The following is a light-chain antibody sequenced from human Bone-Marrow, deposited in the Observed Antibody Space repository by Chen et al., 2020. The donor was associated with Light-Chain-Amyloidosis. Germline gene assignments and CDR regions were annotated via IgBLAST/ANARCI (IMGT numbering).Light chain of an antibody. CDR2: KDT. CDR1: ALPTSY. Sequence: SYDLIQPPSVSVSPGQTARITCSGDALPTSYAYWYHQKPGQTPLLVIYKDTERASGIPERFTGSSSGTTVTLTISGVQAEDEADYYCQSADSGGNDYVFGTGTKVTVL. CDR3: QSADSGGNDYV. J-gene: IGLJ1*01. V-gene: IGLV3-25*03.